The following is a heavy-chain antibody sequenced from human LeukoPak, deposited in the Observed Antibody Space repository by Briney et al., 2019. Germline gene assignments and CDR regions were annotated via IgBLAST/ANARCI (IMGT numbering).Heavy chain of an antibody. CDR3: ARDITIFGPAGGFDY. D-gene: IGHD3-3*01. CDR2: IYHSGST. CDR1: GYSISSGYY. J-gene: IGHJ4*02. V-gene: IGHV4-38-2*02. Sequence: SETLSLTCTVSGYSISSGYYWGWIRQPPGRGLEWIGSIYHSGSTYYNPPLKSRVTISVDTSKNQFSLKLSSVTAADTAVYYCARDITIFGPAGGFDYWGQGTLVTVSS.